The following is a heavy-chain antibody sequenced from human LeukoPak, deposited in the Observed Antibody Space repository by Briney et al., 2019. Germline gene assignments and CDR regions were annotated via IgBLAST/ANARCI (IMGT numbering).Heavy chain of an antibody. CDR3: ARAAAGAVRRCDY. CDR1: GFTFSSYW. V-gene: IGHV3-7*04. J-gene: IGHJ4*02. Sequence: PGGSLRLSCAASGFTFSSYWMLWVRQAPGKGLEWVADIKQDGSEKYYVDSVKGRFTISRDNAKNSLYLQMNSLRAEDTAVYYCARAAAGAVRRCDYWGEGTLVTVSS. CDR2: IKQDGSEK. D-gene: IGHD6-13*01.